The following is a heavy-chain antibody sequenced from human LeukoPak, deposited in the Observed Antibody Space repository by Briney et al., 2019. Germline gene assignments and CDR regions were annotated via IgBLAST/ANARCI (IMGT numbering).Heavy chain of an antibody. CDR1: GFTFSNYA. V-gene: IGHV3-23*01. D-gene: IGHD3-9*01. Sequence: GASLRLSCAASGFTFSNYAMSWVRQASGKGLEWVSAITGSGGNTYYADSVKGRFIISRDNSKNTVFLQMNSLRAEDTAVYYCAKWGDYDVLTGYYVSDYWGQGTLVTVSS. CDR3: AKWGDYDVLTGYYVSDY. J-gene: IGHJ4*02. CDR2: ITGSGGNT.